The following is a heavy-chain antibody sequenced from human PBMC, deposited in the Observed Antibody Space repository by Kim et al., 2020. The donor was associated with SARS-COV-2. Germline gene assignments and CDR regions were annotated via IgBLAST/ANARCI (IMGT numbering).Heavy chain of an antibody. CDR2: ISGSGGST. V-gene: IGHV3-23*01. D-gene: IGHD3-22*01. CDR3: AKRGATYYYDSSGYWPFDY. Sequence: GGSLRLSCAASRFTFSSYAMSWVRQAPGKGLEWVSAISGSGGSTYYADSVKGRFTISRDNSKNTLYLQMNSLRAEDTAVYYCAKRGATYYYDSSGYWPFDYWGQGTLVTVSS. J-gene: IGHJ4*02. CDR1: RFTFSSYA.